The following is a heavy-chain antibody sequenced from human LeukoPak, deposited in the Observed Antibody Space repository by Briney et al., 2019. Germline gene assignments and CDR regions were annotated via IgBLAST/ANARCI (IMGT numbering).Heavy chain of an antibody. CDR1: GYTFTSYY. J-gene: IGHJ3*02. V-gene: IGHV1-46*01. D-gene: IGHD3-22*01. CDR2: INPSGGST. CDR3: AISSGYLGFAFDI. Sequence: ASVKVSCKASGYTFTSYYMHWVRQAPGQGLEWMGIINPSGGSTSYAQKFQGRVTMTRDMSTSTVYMELSSLRSEDTAVYYCAISSGYLGFAFDIWGQGTMVTVSS.